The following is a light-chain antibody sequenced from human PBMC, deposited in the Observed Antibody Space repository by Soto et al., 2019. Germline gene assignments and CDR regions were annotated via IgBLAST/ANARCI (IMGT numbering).Light chain of an antibody. V-gene: IGLV2-14*01. CDR1: SSDVGAYNY. J-gene: IGLJ1*01. CDR3: SSYTSSSTYV. CDR2: DVS. Sequence: QSALTQPASVSGSPGQSITFSCTGTSSDVGAYNYVSWYQQHPGKAPKLMIYDVSNRPSGVSNRFSGSKSRNTASLTISGLQAEDEADYFCSSYTSSSTYVFGTGTKVTVL.